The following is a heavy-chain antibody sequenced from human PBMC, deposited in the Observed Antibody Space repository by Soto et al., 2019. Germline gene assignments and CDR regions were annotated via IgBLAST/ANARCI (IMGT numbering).Heavy chain of an antibody. CDR2: ISLGGANT. V-gene: IGHV3-23*01. D-gene: IGHD3-9*01. CDR1: AFMFRNYA. J-gene: IGHJ4*02. Sequence: EVHLLESGGGLVQPGGSLRLSCAASAFMFRNYAMSWVRQAPGKGLEWVSTISLGGANTHYADSVKGRFTISRDNSKNSLYLEMNNLRGEETAVYYCAQDPSTGYADHWGQGTLVTVSS. CDR3: AQDPSTGYADH.